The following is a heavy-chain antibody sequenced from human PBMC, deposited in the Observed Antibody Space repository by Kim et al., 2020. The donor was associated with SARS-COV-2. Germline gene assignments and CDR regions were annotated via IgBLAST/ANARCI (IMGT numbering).Heavy chain of an antibody. CDR2: IIPILGIA. J-gene: IGHJ6*02. Sequence: SVKVSCKASGGTFSSYTISWVRQAPGQGLEWMGRIIPILGIANYAQKFQGRVTITADKSTSTAYMELSSLRSEDTAVYYCARDHCSSTSCFNGYYYYGMDVWGQGTTVTVSS. CDR3: ARDHCSSTSCFNGYYYYGMDV. CDR1: GGTFSSYT. D-gene: IGHD2-2*01. V-gene: IGHV1-69*04.